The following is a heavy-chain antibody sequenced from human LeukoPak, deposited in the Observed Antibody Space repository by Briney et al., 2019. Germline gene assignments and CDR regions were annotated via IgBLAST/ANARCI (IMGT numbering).Heavy chain of an antibody. V-gene: IGHV3-33*06. CDR2: IWYDGSSK. J-gene: IGHJ4*02. Sequence: GGSLRLSCAVSGCTFSSYGRHWVRQAPGKGLEWVAVIWYDGSSKNYADSVKDRFTISGDNSKNTLYLQMNSLRAEDTAVYYCAKDLYQLRFLEWLSNWGQGTLVTVSS. CDR1: GCTFSSYG. D-gene: IGHD3-3*01. CDR3: AKDLYQLRFLEWLSN.